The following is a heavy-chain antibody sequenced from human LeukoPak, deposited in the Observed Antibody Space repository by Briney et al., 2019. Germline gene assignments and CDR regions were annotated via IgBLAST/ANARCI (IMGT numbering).Heavy chain of an antibody. D-gene: IGHD6-13*01. Sequence: ASVKVSCKASGYTFTSYGFSWVRQAPGQGLEWMGWISAYNGNTNYAQKLQGRVTMTTDTSTSTAYLELRSLRSDDTAVYYCARVAPSMIAAAGSWFDPWGQGTLVTVSS. CDR1: GYTFTSYG. CDR2: ISAYNGNT. CDR3: ARVAPSMIAAAGSWFDP. J-gene: IGHJ5*02. V-gene: IGHV1-18*01.